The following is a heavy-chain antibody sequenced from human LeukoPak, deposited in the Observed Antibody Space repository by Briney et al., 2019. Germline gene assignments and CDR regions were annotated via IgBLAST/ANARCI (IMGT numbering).Heavy chain of an antibody. CDR2: INHSGST. Sequence: SETLSLTCAVYGGSFSGYYWSWIRQPPGKGLEWIGEINHSGSTNYNPSLKSRVTISVDTSKNQFSLKLSSVTAADMAVYYCARVRHDFWSGYSMGASVSRGGLDYWGQGTLVTVSS. CDR3: ARVRHDFWSGYSMGASVSRGGLDY. D-gene: IGHD3-3*01. CDR1: GGSFSGYY. J-gene: IGHJ4*02. V-gene: IGHV4-34*01.